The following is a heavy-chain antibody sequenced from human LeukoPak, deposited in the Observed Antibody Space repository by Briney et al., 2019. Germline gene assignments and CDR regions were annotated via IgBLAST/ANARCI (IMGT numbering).Heavy chain of an antibody. Sequence: SETLSLTCAVYGGSFSGYYWSWIRQPPGKGLEWIGEINHSGSTNYNPSLKSRVTISVDTSKNQLSLKLSSVTAADTAVYYCARDNYGATNFDYWGQGTLVTVSS. CDR1: GGSFSGYY. CDR2: INHSGST. V-gene: IGHV4-34*01. D-gene: IGHD4-17*01. J-gene: IGHJ4*02. CDR3: ARDNYGATNFDY.